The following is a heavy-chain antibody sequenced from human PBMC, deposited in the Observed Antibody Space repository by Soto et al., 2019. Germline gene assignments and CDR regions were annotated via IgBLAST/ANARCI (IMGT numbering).Heavy chain of an antibody. CDR1: GFTFSSYA. Sequence: PGGSLRLSCAASGFTFSSYAMSWVRQAPGKGLEWVSAISGSGGSTYYADSVKGRFTISRDNSKNTLYLQMNSLRAEDTAVYYCXKDDTWGQLWFDDAFDIWGQGTMVTVSS. D-gene: IGHD5-18*01. CDR2: ISGSGGST. J-gene: IGHJ3*02. V-gene: IGHV3-23*01. CDR3: XKDDTWGQLWFDDAFDI.